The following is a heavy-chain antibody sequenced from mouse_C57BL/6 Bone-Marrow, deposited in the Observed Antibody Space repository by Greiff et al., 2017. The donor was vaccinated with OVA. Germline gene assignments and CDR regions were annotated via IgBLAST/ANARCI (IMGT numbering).Heavy chain of an antibody. V-gene: IGHV1-18*01. J-gene: IGHJ1*03. Sequence: VQLKESGPELVKPGASVKIPCKASGYTFTDYNMDWVKQSHGKSLEWIGDINPNNGGTIYNQKFKGKATLTVDKSSSTAYMELRSLTSEDTAVYYCARWYYYGSSPWYFDVWGTGTTVTVSS. D-gene: IGHD1-1*01. CDR2: INPNNGGT. CDR1: GYTFTDYN. CDR3: ARWYYYGSSPWYFDV.